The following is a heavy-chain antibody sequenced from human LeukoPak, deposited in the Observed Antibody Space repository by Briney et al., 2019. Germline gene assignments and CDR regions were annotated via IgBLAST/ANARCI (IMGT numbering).Heavy chain of an antibody. J-gene: IGHJ4*02. CDR2: ISGGSSTI. Sequence: GSLRLSCAASGFPFSDYYMSWIRPAPGKGLEWVSYISGGSSTIYYADSLKGRFTVSRGNAKNSLYLLMNSLRAEDTAVYYCARRGSGRHFDFWGQGTLVTVSS. V-gene: IGHV3-11*01. D-gene: IGHD2-15*01. CDR1: GFPFSDYY. CDR3: ARRGSGRHFDF.